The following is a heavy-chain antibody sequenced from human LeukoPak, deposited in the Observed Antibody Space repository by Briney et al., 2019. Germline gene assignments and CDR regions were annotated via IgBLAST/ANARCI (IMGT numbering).Heavy chain of an antibody. CDR3: VRAAKCSGGGCDSKEYVYYFDY. Sequence: GASVKVSCKASGYTFTSYDINWVRQATGQGLEWMGWMNPNSGNTGYAQKFQGRVTITRDTSISTAYMEVSSLRSDDTAVYFCVRAAKCSGGGCDSKEYVYYFDYWGQGTLVTVSS. J-gene: IGHJ4*02. D-gene: IGHD6-25*01. CDR1: GYTFTSYD. CDR2: MNPNSGNT. V-gene: IGHV1-8*01.